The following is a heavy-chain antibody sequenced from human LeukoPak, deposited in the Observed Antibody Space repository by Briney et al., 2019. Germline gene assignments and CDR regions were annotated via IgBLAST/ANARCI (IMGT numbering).Heavy chain of an antibody. CDR3: ARHKGGGRYFDWLLDFDY. Sequence: PSETLSLTCTVSGGSISSYYWSWIRQPPGKGLEWIGYIYTSGSTNYNPSLKSRVTISVDTSKNQFSLKLSSVTAADTAVYYCARHKGGGRYFDWLLDFDYWGQGTLVTVSS. D-gene: IGHD3-9*01. CDR1: GGSISSYY. CDR2: IYTSGST. J-gene: IGHJ4*02. V-gene: IGHV4-4*09.